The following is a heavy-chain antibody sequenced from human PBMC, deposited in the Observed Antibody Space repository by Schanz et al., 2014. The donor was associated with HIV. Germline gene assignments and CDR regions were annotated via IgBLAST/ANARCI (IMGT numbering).Heavy chain of an antibody. V-gene: IGHV3-30*09. CDR1: GFTFSDYW. CDR2: MSHDGFSK. J-gene: IGHJ4*02. CDR3: ARDASGWSFSFDY. Sequence: VKLSESGGGLVQPGGSLRLSCAVSGFTFSDYWMTWVRQAPGKGLEWVAGMSHDGFSKYFADSVKGRFAISREDSKNTVHLQMDSLRPEDTAVYYCARDASGWSFSFDYWGQGTLVTVSS. D-gene: IGHD6-13*01.